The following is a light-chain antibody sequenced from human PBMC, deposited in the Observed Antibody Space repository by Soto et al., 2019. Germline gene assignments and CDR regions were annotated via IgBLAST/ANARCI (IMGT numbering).Light chain of an antibody. CDR2: DAS. V-gene: IGKV3-11*01. Sequence: EIVLTQSPATLSLSPGERATLSCRASQSVSSYLAWYQQKPGQAPRLLIYDASNRATGIPARFSGSGSGTDFTLTISSLEPEDFAVYYCQQRSHWPQTLTFGGGTKVDIK. CDR3: QQRSHWPQTLT. CDR1: QSVSSY. J-gene: IGKJ4*01.